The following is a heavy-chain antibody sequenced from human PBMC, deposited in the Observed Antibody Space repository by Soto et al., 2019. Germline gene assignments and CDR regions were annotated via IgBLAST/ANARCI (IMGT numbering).Heavy chain of an antibody. Sequence: KTXATLSLTSTVSGGSISSYYWSWIRQPAGKGLEWIGRIYTSGSTNYNPSLKSRVTMSVDTSKNQFSLKLSSVTAADTAVYYCARDGGSGADRTHYYYYGMSDVWGQGTTVTVSS. CDR2: IYTSGST. CDR3: ARDGGSGADRTHYYYYGMSDV. CDR1: GGSISSYY. V-gene: IGHV4-4*07. J-gene: IGHJ6*02. D-gene: IGHD1-26*01.